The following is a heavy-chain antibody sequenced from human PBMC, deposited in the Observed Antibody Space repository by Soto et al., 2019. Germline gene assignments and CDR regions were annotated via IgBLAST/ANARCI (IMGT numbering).Heavy chain of an antibody. J-gene: IGHJ4*02. V-gene: IGHV3-23*01. CDR2: VSKSGAST. D-gene: IGHD3-10*01. CDR1: GFTFSSYA. CDR3: AKPLWFGELSPKFDY. Sequence: EVQLLESGGGLVQPGGFLRLSCAASGFTFSSYAMSWVRQAPGKGLEWVSTVSKSGASTYYADFVGGRFTMSRDNSLNTLDLQLNSLRVEDTAVYYCAKPLWFGELSPKFDYWGQGTLVTVSS.